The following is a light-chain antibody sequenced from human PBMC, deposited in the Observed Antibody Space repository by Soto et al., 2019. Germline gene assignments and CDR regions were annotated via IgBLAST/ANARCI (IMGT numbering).Light chain of an antibody. CDR1: QSVSSY. CDR3: QQYNDWPLFT. V-gene: IGKV3-15*01. Sequence: EIVMTQSPATLSVSPGDTATLSCRASQSVSSYLAWYQQKPGQAPRLLIYGASTRATGIPARFSGSGSGTEFTLTISGLQSEDFAVYSCQQYNDWPLFTFGQGTRLEIK. J-gene: IGKJ5*01. CDR2: GAS.